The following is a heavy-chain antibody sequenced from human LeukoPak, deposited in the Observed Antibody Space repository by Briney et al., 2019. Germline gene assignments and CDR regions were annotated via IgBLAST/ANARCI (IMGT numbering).Heavy chain of an antibody. D-gene: IGHD3-16*02. J-gene: IGHJ4*02. Sequence: GGSLRLSCAASGFTFSNAWMSWVRQAPGKGLEWVGRIKSKTDGGTTDYAAPVKGRFTISRDDSKNTLYLQMNSLKTEDTAVYYCTTDHMGAYDYVWGSYRHNFFDYWGQGTLVTVSS. CDR1: GFTFSNAW. CDR2: IKSKTDGGTT. CDR3: TTDHMGAYDYVWGSYRHNFFDY. V-gene: IGHV3-15*01.